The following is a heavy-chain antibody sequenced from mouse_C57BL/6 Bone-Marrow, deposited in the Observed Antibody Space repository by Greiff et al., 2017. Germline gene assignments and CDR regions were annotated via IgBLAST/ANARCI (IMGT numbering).Heavy chain of an antibody. V-gene: IGHV7-3*01. CDR3: ARWDYYAMDY. Sequence: EVNVVESGGGLVQAGGSLSLSCAASGFTFTDYYMSWVRQPPGKALEWLGFIRNKANGYTTEYSASVKGRFTISRDNSQSILYLQMNALRAEDSATYYGARWDYYAMDYWGQGTSVTVSS. CDR1: GFTFTDYY. CDR2: IRNKANGYTT. J-gene: IGHJ4*01.